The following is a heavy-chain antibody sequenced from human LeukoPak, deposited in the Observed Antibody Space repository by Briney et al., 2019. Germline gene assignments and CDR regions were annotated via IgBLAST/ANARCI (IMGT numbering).Heavy chain of an antibody. CDR3: SRRGRRWEFDP. Sequence: ASVKVSCKASGYTSTSYYMHWVRQAPGQGLEWMGIINPSGGSTSYARKFQGRVTMTRDASTSTVYMELSSLRSEDTAVYYCSRRGRRWEFDPWGQGTLVTVSS. V-gene: IGHV1-46*01. CDR1: GYTSTSYY. D-gene: IGHD1-26*01. J-gene: IGHJ5*02. CDR2: INPSGGST.